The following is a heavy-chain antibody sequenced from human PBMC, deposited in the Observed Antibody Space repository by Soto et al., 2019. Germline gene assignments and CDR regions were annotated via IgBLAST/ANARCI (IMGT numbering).Heavy chain of an antibody. CDR1: EFTFRNFG. V-gene: IGHV3-30*18. D-gene: IGHD3-22*01. CDR2: ISYDGSNK. J-gene: IGHJ4*02. CDR3: AKDTYYYDSSGYYVFDH. Sequence: PGGSLGLSCAASEFTFRNFGIHWVRQAPGKGLEWVAHISYDGSNKHYADSVKGRFTISRDNSKNTMYLEMNSLRAEDTAVYYCAKDTYYYDSSGYYVFDHWGQGTLVTVSS.